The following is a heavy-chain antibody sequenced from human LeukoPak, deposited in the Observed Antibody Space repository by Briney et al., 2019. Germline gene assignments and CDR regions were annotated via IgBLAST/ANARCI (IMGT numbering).Heavy chain of an antibody. Sequence: SVKVSCRASGGTFSSYAISWVRQAPGQGLEWMGGIIPIFGTANYAQKFQGRVTITADKSASTAYMELSSLRSEDTAVYYCARARNLESYYYFDYWGQGTLVTVSS. D-gene: IGHD1-14*01. CDR3: ARARNLESYYYFDY. J-gene: IGHJ4*02. CDR1: GGTFSSYA. V-gene: IGHV1-69*06. CDR2: IIPIFGTA.